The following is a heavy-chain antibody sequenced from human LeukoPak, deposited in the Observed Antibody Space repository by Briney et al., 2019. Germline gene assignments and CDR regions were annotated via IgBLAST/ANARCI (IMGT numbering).Heavy chain of an antibody. CDR1: GGTFSSYA. CDR2: IIPIFGTA. V-gene: IGHV1-69*13. J-gene: IGHJ6*02. CDR3: ARTYCGGDCYPWDYYYYYGMDV. D-gene: IGHD2-21*02. Sequence: SVKVSCKASGGTFSSYAISWVRQAPGQGLEWMGGIIPIFGTANYAQKFQGRVTITADESTSTAYMELSSLRSEDTAVYYCARTYCGGDCYPWDYYYYYGMDVWGQGTTVTVSS.